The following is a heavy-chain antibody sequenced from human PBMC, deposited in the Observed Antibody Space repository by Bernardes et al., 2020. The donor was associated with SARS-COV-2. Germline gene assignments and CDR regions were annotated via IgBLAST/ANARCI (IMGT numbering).Heavy chain of an antibody. CDR3: AVLQGLIAAPMHYYYYYGMDV. V-gene: IGHV1-69*04. J-gene: IGHJ6*02. CDR2: IIPILGIA. CDR1: GGTFSSYA. D-gene: IGHD6-6*01. Sequence: SVKVSCKASGGTFSSYAISWVRQAPGQGLEWMGRIIPILGIANYAQKFQGRVTITADKSTSTAYMELSSLRSEDTAVYYCAVLQGLIAAPMHYYYYYGMDVWGQGTTGTVSS.